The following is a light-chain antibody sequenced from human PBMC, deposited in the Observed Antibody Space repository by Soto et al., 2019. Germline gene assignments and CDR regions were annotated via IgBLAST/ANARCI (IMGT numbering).Light chain of an antibody. V-gene: IGKV3-20*01. Sequence: EVVLTQSPGTLSLSPGERATLSCRTSQSVTSSFLSWFQQKPGQPPRLLLYGASRRAAGTPDRFSGSGSGTDFTLIISRLEPDDSAVYHCQLYGSYMFTFGQGTKLEI. CDR2: GAS. CDR3: QLYGSYMFT. CDR1: QSVTSSF. J-gene: IGKJ2*01.